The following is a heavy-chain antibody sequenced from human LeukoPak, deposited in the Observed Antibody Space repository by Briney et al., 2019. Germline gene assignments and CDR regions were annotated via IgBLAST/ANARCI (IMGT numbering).Heavy chain of an antibody. J-gene: IGHJ4*02. D-gene: IGHD3-10*01. V-gene: IGHV1-46*01. CDR3: VRDGEDQRDY. CDR2: INPSGGSP. CDR1: GYTFTNYY. Sequence: ASVTVSCKASGYTFTNYYMLWVRQAPGQGLEWMGIINPSGGSPTYAQKFQGRVTMTGDTSTSTVYMELSSLRSEDTAVYYCVRDGEDQRDYWGQGTLVTVSS.